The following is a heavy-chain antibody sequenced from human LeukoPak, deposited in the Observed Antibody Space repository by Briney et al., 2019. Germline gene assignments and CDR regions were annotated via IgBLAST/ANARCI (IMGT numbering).Heavy chain of an antibody. J-gene: IGHJ4*02. Sequence: PGGSLRLSCAAGGFTFSSYWMHWVRQAPEKGLVWVSRINTDGSSTIYADSVKGRFTISRDNAKNTLYLQMNSLRADDTAVYACARGNEWAFDYWAQGTLVTVSS. CDR3: ARGNEWAFDY. CDR2: INTDGSST. CDR1: GFTFSSYW. D-gene: IGHD1-26*01. V-gene: IGHV3-74*01.